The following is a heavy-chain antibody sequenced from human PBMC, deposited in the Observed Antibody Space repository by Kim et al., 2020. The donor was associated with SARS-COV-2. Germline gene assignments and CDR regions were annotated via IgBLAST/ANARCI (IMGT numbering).Heavy chain of an antibody. J-gene: IGHJ5*02. D-gene: IGHD2-2*02. CDR1: GGSFSGYY. V-gene: IGHV4-34*01. CDR3: ARGRFPIPWFDP. Sequence: SETLSLTCAVYGGSFSGYYWSWIRQPPGKGLEWIGEINHSGSTNYNPSLKSRVTISVDTSKNQFSLKLSSVTAADTAVYYCARGRFPIPWFDPWGQGTLVTVSS. CDR2: INHSGST.